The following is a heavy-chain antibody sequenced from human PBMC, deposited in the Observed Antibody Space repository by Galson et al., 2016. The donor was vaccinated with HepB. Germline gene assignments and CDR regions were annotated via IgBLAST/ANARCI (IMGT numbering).Heavy chain of an antibody. J-gene: IGHJ5*02. Sequence: SETLSLTCAVYGASFSGYYWTWIRQPPGKGLEWIGEINHRGSTTYNPSLKSRVTISVDTSKNQFFLNLSSVPAADTAVYYCARGRMPAARGHTWFDPWGQGTLVTVSS. D-gene: IGHD2-2*01. CDR1: GASFSGYY. V-gene: IGHV4-34*01. CDR2: INHRGST. CDR3: ARGRMPAARGHTWFDP.